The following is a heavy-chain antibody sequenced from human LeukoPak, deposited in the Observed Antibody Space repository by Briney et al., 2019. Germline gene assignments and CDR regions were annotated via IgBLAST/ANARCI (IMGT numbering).Heavy chain of an antibody. J-gene: IGHJ4*02. D-gene: IGHD3-10*01. V-gene: IGHV3-48*01. CDR2: ISSSSSTI. Sequence: GGSLRLSCAASGFNFTNAWMNWVRQAPGKGLEWVSYISSSSSTIYYADSVKGRFTISRDNSYNTLYLQMNSLRAEDTAVYYCARDPLWLGEFETDYWGQGTLVTVSS. CDR1: GFNFTNAW. CDR3: ARDPLWLGEFETDY.